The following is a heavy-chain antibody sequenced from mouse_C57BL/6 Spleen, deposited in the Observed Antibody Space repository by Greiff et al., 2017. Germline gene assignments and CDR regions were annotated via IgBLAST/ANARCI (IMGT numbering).Heavy chain of an antibody. V-gene: IGHV1-26*01. Sequence: VQLQQSGPELVKPGASVKISCTASGYTFTDYYMNWVKQRHGKSLEWIGDINPNNGGTSYNQKFKGKATLTVDKSSSTAYMELRSLTSEDSAVYYCARKSNYWYFDVWGTGTTVTVSS. D-gene: IGHD1-3*01. J-gene: IGHJ1*03. CDR3: ARKSNYWYFDV. CDR2: INPNNGGT. CDR1: GYTFTDYY.